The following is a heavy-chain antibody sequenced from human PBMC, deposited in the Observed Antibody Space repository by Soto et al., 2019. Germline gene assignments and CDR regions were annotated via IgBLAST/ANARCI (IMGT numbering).Heavy chain of an antibody. CDR2: ISYDGSNK. V-gene: IGHV3-30-3*01. Sequence: QVQLVESGGGVVQPGRSLRLSCAASGFTFSSYAMHWVRQAPGKGLEWVAVISYDGSNKYYADSVKGRFTISRDNSKNTLYLQMNSLRAEDTAVYYCARVGQLVHWGQGTLVTVSS. J-gene: IGHJ4*02. CDR3: ARVGQLVH. D-gene: IGHD6-13*01. CDR1: GFTFSSYA.